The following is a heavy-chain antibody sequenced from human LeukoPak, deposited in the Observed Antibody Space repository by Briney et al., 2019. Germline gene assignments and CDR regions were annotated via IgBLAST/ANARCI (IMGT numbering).Heavy chain of an antibody. CDR3: ARARTGYSRAYYFDS. V-gene: IGHV3-7*01. D-gene: IGHD2-15*01. J-gene: IGHJ4*02. CDR1: GFTFSSYS. CDR2: IKQDGSEK. Sequence: PGGSLRLSCAASGFTFSSYSMNWVRQAPGKGLEWVANIKQDGSEKYYVDSVKGRFTISRDNAKNSLYLQMNSLRAEDRAVYYCARARTGYSRAYYFDSWGQGTLVTVSS.